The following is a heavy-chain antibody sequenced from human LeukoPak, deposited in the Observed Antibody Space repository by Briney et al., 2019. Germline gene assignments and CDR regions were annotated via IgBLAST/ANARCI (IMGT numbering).Heavy chain of an antibody. D-gene: IGHD5-18*01. V-gene: IGHV3-48*03. Sequence: GGSLRLSCAASGFTFSSYEMNWVRPAPGKGLEWVSNISSSGSTIYYADSVKGRFTISRDNAKNSLYLQMNSLRAEDTAVYSCARGTGARGYSYGPFDYWGQGTLVTVSS. CDR3: ARGTGARGYSYGPFDY. CDR2: ISSSGSTI. J-gene: IGHJ4*02. CDR1: GFTFSSYE.